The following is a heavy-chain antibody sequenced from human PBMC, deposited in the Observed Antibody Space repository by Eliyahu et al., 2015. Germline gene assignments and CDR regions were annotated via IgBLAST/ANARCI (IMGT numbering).Heavy chain of an antibody. CDR3: AREGGDYCSGGNCFLLY. CDR2: IIPMFGTA. V-gene: IGHV1-69*01. J-gene: IGHJ4*02. CDR1: GGTFSRYS. D-gene: IGHD2-15*01. Sequence: EVKKPGSSVRVSCKASGGTFSRYSISWVRQAPGQGLEWMGGIIPMFGTANYAQKFQGRVTITADESTSTAHMELSSLKSEDTAVYFCAREGGDYCSGGNCFLLYWGQGTLVTVSS.